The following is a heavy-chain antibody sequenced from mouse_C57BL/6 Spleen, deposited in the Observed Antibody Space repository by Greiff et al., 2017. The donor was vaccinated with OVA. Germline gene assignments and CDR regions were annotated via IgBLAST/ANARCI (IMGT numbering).Heavy chain of an antibody. CDR3: ARGLGLDY. J-gene: IGHJ2*01. CDR2: IDPSDSAT. Sequence: QVQLQQPGAELVRPGSSVKLSCKASGYTFTSYWMHWVKQRPIQGLEWIGNIDPSDSATHYNQKFKDKATLTVDKSSSTAYMQLSSLTSEDSAVYYCARGLGLDYWGQGTTLTVSS. V-gene: IGHV1-52*01. D-gene: IGHD4-1*01. CDR1: GYTFTSYW.